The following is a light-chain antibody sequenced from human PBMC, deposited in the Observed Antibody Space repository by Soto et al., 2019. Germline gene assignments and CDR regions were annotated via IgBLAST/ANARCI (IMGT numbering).Light chain of an antibody. CDR1: RSISRY. J-gene: IGKJ2*01. CDR2: GAS. V-gene: IGKV1-39*01. Sequence: DLRLTQSPASLSASVGDRVSITCRTSRSISRYLNWYQQKLGKAPKLLIYGASTLQGGVPSRFSGSGSGTDFTLTISGLQPADFATDYCQESYSSPYFFGQGTKLEMK. CDR3: QESYSSPYF.